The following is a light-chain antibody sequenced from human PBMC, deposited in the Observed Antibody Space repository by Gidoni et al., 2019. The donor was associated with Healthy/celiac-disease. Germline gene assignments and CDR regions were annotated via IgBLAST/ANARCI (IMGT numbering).Light chain of an antibody. CDR3: QQRSNWLLT. V-gene: IGKV3-11*01. J-gene: IGKJ4*01. CDR2: DAS. CDR1: QRVSSY. Sequence: TVLTQSPATLSSSPGERATLSCRASQRVSSYLAWYQQKPGQAPRLLIYDASNRATGIPARFSGSGSGTDFTLTISSLEHEDFAVYYCQQRSNWLLTFGEGTKVEIK.